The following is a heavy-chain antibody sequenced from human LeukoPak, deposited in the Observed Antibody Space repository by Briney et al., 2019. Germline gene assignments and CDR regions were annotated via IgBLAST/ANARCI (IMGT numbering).Heavy chain of an antibody. D-gene: IGHD3-3*01. V-gene: IGHV4-34*01. CDR2: INHSGST. CDR1: GGSFSGYY. J-gene: IGHJ5*02. CDR3: ARDPSGWSGYLNWFDP. Sequence: SETLSLTCAVYGGSFSGYYWSWIRQPTGKRLEWIGEINHSGSTNYNPSLKSRVTISVDTSKNQFSLKLSSVTAADTAVYYCARDPSGWSGYLNWFDPWGQGTLVTVSS.